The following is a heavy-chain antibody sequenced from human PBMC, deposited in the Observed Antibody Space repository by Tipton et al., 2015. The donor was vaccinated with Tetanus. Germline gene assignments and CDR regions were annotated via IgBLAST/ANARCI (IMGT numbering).Heavy chain of an antibody. CDR1: GFTFGSYE. V-gene: IGHV3-48*03. CDR3: ARGVRPYCRGGTCSFLDS. CDR2: ITSSGGAI. D-gene: IGHD2-15*01. Sequence: SLRLSCAASGFTFGSYEMNWVRQAPGKGLEWVSYITSSGGAIYYADSVRGRLTISRDNTKNSLYLHMNSLRVEDTAVYYCARGVRPYCRGGTCSFLDSWGQGTLVTVSS. J-gene: IGHJ4*02.